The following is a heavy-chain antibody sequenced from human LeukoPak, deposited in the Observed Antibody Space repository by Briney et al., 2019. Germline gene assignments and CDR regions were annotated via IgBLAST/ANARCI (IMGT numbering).Heavy chain of an antibody. Sequence: GGSLRLSCAASGFTFSSYAMSWVRQAPGKGLEWVSVTSSSGGSTYYGDSVKGRFTISRDNSKNTLYMQMNSLRAEDTAVYYCARRAGAYSHPYDYWGQGTLVTVSS. D-gene: IGHD4/OR15-4a*01. V-gene: IGHV3-23*01. CDR3: ARRAGAYSHPYDY. CDR2: TSSSGGST. CDR1: GFTFSSYA. J-gene: IGHJ4*02.